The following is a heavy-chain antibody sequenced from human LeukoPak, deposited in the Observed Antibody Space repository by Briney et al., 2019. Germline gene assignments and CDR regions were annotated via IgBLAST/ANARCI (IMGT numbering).Heavy chain of an antibody. J-gene: IGHJ4*02. D-gene: IGHD6-19*01. CDR2: ISSSSSNI. CDR3: ARVGRSGWTVDY. V-gene: IGHV3-48*04. Sequence: GGSLRLSCTASGFAFDEHGMSWVRQVPGKGLEWVSYISSSSSNIYHADSVKGRFTISRDNAKNSLHLQMNSLRAEDTAVYYCARVGRSGWTVDYWGQGTLVTVSS. CDR1: GFAFDEHG.